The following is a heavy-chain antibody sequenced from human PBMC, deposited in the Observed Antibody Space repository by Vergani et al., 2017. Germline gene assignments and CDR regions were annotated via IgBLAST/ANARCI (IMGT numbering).Heavy chain of an antibody. Sequence: EVQLVASGGGLVQPGGSLRLSCAASGFTFSSSSMHWVRQAPGKGLEWVSAIRSADTNTYYADSVEGRFAISRDNAKTSLYLQMNSLRVEDTAVYYCAREGVPDAFDIWGQGTMVTVSS. J-gene: IGHJ3*02. V-gene: IGHV3-48*01. CDR3: AREGVPDAFDI. CDR2: IRSADTNT. CDR1: GFTFSSSS. D-gene: IGHD4/OR15-4a*01.